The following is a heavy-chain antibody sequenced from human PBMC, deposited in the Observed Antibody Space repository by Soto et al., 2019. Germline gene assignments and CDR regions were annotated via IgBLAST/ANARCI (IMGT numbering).Heavy chain of an antibody. Sequence: SETLSLTCTVSGGSISSSSYYWGWIRQPPGKGLEWIGSIYYSGSTYYNPSLKSRVTISVDTSKNQFSLKLSSVTAADTAVYYCARGAVDAIAMGTYYYYGMDVWGQGTTVTVSS. J-gene: IGHJ6*02. V-gene: IGHV4-39*01. CDR3: ARGAVDAIAMGTYYYYGMDV. D-gene: IGHD2-8*01. CDR1: GGSISSSSYY. CDR2: IYYSGST.